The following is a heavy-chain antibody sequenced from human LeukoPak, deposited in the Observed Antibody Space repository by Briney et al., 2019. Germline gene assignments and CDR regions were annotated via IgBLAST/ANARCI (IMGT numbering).Heavy chain of an antibody. D-gene: IGHD2-15*01. CDR3: ARGLTYCTGGTCSCYFDY. V-gene: IGHV4-61*02. CDR1: GGSISSGSYY. CDR2: IYTSGST. Sequence: KPSQTLSLTCTVSGGSISSGSYYWGWIRQPAGKGLEWIGRIYTSGSTNYNPSLKSRVTVSVDTSKNQFSLKVTSLTAADTAVYYCARGLTYCTGGTCSCYFDYWGQGTLVTVSS. J-gene: IGHJ4*02.